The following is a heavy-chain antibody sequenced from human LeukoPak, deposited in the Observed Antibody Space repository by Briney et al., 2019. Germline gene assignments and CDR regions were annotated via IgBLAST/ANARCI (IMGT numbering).Heavy chain of an antibody. Sequence: GRSLRLSCAASGFTFSRYALHWVRQAPGKGLEWMTIISYDGGEKYYADPVKGRFTISRDNSKNTLYLQMNSLRAEDTAVCYCARDRGGIAAEFDWFDPWGQGTLVTVSS. CDR2: ISYDGGEK. V-gene: IGHV3-30-3*01. CDR1: GFTFSRYA. CDR3: ARDRGGIAAEFDWFDP. D-gene: IGHD6-13*01. J-gene: IGHJ5*02.